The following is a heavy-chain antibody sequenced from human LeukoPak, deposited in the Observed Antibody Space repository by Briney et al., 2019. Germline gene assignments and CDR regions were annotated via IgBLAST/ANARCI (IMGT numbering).Heavy chain of an antibody. CDR3: ARDTSAWRYGMDV. V-gene: IGHV3-7*01. Sequence: GGSLRLSCEASGFTFSSHWMSWVRLAPGKGLEWVAIIKQDGSEKDYVDSVTGRFTISRDNAKNSLYLQMNSLRDEDTAVYYCARDTSAWRYGMDVWGQGTTVTVSS. D-gene: IGHD6-19*01. CDR2: IKQDGSEK. J-gene: IGHJ6*02. CDR1: GFTFSSHW.